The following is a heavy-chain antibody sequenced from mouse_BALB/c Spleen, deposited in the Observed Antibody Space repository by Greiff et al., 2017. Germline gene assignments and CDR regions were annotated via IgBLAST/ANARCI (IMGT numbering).Heavy chain of an antibody. V-gene: IGHV1-9*01. CDR3: APNFSWFAY. CDR2: ILPGSGST. J-gene: IGHJ3*01. D-gene: IGHD4-1*01. Sequence: VKLQESGAELMKPGASVKISCKATGYTFSSYWIEWVKQRPGHGLEWIGEILPGSGSTNYNEKFKGKATFTADTSSNTAYMQLSSLTSEDSAVYYCAPNFSWFAYWGQGTLVTVSA. CDR1: GYTFSSYW.